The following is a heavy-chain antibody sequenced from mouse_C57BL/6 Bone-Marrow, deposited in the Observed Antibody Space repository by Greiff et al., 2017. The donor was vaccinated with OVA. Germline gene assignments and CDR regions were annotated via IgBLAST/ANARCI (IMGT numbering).Heavy chain of an antibody. D-gene: IGHD1-1*01. CDR3: TKLYYYGSHWYFDV. V-gene: IGHV1-15*01. Sequence: QVQLQQSGAELVRPGASVTLSCKASGYTFTDYEMHWVKQTPVHGLEWIGAIDPETGGTAYNQKFKGKAILTADKSSSTAYMELRSLTSEDSAVDYCTKLYYYGSHWYFDVWGTGTTVTVSS. CDR2: IDPETGGT. CDR1: GYTFTDYE. J-gene: IGHJ1*03.